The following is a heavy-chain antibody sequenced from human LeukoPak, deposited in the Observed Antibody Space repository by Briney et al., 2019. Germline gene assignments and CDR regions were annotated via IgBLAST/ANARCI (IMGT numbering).Heavy chain of an antibody. D-gene: IGHD3-9*01. J-gene: IGHJ4*02. CDR3: ARHPYDILTGPSFDY. V-gene: IGHV3-74*03. CDR1: GFTFSSDW. Sequence: PGGSLRLSCAASGFTFSSDWMHWVRQAPGKGLVWVSRINRDGRSTTYADSVKGRFTISRDNAKNTLYLQTNSLRAEDTAVYYCARHPYDILTGPSFDYWGQGTLVTVSS. CDR2: INRDGRST.